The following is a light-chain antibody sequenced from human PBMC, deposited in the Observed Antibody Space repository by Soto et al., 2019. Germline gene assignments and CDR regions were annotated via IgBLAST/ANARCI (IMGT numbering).Light chain of an antibody. J-gene: IGLJ1*01. CDR3: FTYAGNSVYV. V-gene: IGLV2-23*01. CDR1: ISDVLSYNL. Sequence: TQPSSVCGSTGKSLTISCTGTISDVLSYNLVSWFQQLPGKVPKLIIYDGTKRPSGVSDRFSGYKSGYTASLTISGLQAQDAADYYCFTYAGNSVYVCGTGSKVT. CDR2: DGT.